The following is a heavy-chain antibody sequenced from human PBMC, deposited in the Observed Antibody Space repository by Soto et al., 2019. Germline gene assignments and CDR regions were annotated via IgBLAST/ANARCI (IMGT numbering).Heavy chain of an antibody. D-gene: IGHD6-6*01. CDR3: ARHPEYTDAFDI. Sequence: EVQLVESGGGLVKPGGSLRLSCAASGFTFSSYSMNWVRQAPGKGLEWVSSISSSSSYIYYAVSVKGRFTISRDNAKNSLYLQMNSLRAEDTAVYYCARHPEYTDAFDIWGQGTMVTVSS. J-gene: IGHJ3*02. V-gene: IGHV3-21*01. CDR1: GFTFSSYS. CDR2: ISSSSSYI.